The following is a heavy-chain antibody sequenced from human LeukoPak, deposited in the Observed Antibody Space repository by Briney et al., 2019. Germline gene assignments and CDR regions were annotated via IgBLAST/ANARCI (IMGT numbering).Heavy chain of an antibody. CDR1: GFSFSSYG. D-gene: IGHD3/OR15-3a*01. CDR2: IRYGGSNK. Sequence: PGGSLRLSCAASGFSFSSYGMHGVCQAPGKGLEGVAFIRYGGSNKYYADSVKGRFTISRDNSKNTLYLQMNSLSAEDTAVYYCATDSCIGFDYWGQGTLVTVSS. J-gene: IGHJ4*02. CDR3: ATDSCIGFDY. V-gene: IGHV3-30*02.